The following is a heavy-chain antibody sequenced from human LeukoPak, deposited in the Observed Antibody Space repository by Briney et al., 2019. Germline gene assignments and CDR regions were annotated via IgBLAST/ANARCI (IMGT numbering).Heavy chain of an antibody. CDR3: ARAIAAAGENWFDP. D-gene: IGHD6-13*01. J-gene: IGHJ5*02. V-gene: IGHV5-51*01. Sequence: GESLKISCKGSGYSFTSYWIGWVRQMPEKGLEWMGIMYPVDSDTRYRPSFQGQVTISADKSISTAYLQWSSLKASDTAMYYCARAIAAAGENWFDPWGQGTLVTVSS. CDR1: GYSFTSYW. CDR2: MYPVDSDT.